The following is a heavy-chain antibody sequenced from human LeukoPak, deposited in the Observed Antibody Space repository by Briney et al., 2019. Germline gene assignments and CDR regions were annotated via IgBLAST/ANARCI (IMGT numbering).Heavy chain of an antibody. J-gene: IGHJ2*01. V-gene: IGHV3-23*01. CDR1: GFTFSNSA. CDR2: ISETGFST. D-gene: IGHD1-26*01. Sequence: GGSLRLSCAASGFTFSNSAMAWVRQPPGTGLEWVSGISETGFSTYYADSVKGRFNVSRANSKNTLYLQMNSLRAEDTAVYYCAKVHGRYSTYFYFDLWGRGTLVTVSS. CDR3: AKVHGRYSTYFYFDL.